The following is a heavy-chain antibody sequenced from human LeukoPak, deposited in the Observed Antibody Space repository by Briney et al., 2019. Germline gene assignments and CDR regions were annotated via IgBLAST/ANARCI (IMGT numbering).Heavy chain of an antibody. CDR2: ISYDGGNK. CDR3: AKDGDIGAAGYYFDY. J-gene: IGHJ4*02. CDR1: GFTFSRYG. V-gene: IGHV3-30*18. D-gene: IGHD6-13*01. Sequence: GGSLRLSCAASGFTFSRYGMHWVRQAPGKGLEWVAVISYDGGNKYNVDSVKGRFTISRDNSKNTLYLQMNSLRAEDTAIYYCAKDGDIGAAGYYFDYWGQGTLVAVSS.